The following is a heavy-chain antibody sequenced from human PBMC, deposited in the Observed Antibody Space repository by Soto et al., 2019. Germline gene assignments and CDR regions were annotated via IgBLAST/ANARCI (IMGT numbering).Heavy chain of an antibody. CDR3: ARVGLGDYDLYYFDY. CDR2: IYYSGST. CDR1: GGSISSYY. V-gene: IGHV4-59*01. J-gene: IGHJ4*02. Sequence: SETLSLTCTVSGGSISSYYWSWIRQPPGKGLEWIGYIYYSGSTNYNPSLKSRVTISVDTSRNQFSLKLSSVTAADTAVYYCARVGLGDYDLYYFDYWGQGTLVTVSS. D-gene: IGHD4-17*01.